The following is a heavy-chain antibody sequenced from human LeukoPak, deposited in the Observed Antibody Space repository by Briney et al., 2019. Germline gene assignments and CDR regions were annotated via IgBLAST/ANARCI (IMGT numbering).Heavy chain of an antibody. D-gene: IGHD2-15*01. CDR3: ARAVYIGRHQYYYMDV. CDR2: SYDGNNQ. V-gene: IGHV3-30*10. J-gene: IGHJ6*03. Sequence: SYDGNNQYYTDSVRGRFTISRDTSNNTLYLQMNSLRAEDTAAYYCARAVYIGRHQYYYMDVWGKGTTVTVSS.